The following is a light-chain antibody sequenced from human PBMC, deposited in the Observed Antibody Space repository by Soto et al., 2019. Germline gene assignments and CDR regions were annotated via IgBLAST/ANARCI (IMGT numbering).Light chain of an antibody. CDR1: QSISNY. V-gene: IGKV1-39*01. J-gene: IGKJ3*01. CDR2: AAS. Sequence: DIQMTQSPSFLSASVGDRVTITCRASQSISNYLNWYQQKPGKAPKLLIYAASSLQSGVPSRFSGSGSGTDFTLTISSLQPEDFALYYCQQTYSTTTFGPGTKVDIK. CDR3: QQTYSTTT.